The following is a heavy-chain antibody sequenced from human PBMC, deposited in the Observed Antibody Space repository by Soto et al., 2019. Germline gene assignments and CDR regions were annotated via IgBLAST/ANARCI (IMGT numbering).Heavy chain of an antibody. Sequence: IALKESGPTLVKPTQTLTLTCNFSGFSLNGNGVGVGWIRPPPGKALEWLALIYWAGDIRYSPALKSRLTITQDNSRYQVVLTMTHLAPADTGTYLCAHGYVQLLPTFPAFDSWGQGTLVTVSS. CDR2: IYWAGDI. J-gene: IGHJ4*02. D-gene: IGHD5-12*01. V-gene: IGHV2-5*02. CDR3: AHGYVQLLPTFPAFDS. CDR1: GFSLNGNGVG.